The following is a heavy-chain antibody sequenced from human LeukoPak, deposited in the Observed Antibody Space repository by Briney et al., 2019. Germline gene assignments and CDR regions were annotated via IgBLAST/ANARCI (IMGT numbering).Heavy chain of an antibody. CDR1: GFTFSSYA. CDR2: ISYDGSNK. J-gene: IGHJ4*02. CDR3: ARAQYSSSSYFDY. V-gene: IGHV3-30*01. Sequence: GRSLRLSCAASGFTFSSYAMHWVRQAPGKGLEWVAVISYDGSNKYYADSVKGRFTISRDNSKNTLYLQMNSLRAEDTAVYYCARAQYSSSSYFDYWGQGTLVTVSS. D-gene: IGHD6-6*01.